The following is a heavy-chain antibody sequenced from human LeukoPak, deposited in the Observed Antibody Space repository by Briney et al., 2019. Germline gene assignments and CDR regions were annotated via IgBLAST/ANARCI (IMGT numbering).Heavy chain of an antibody. CDR3: ARGGGYCSRTGCYGIDY. J-gene: IGHJ4*02. D-gene: IGHD2-2*01. CDR1: GFTFSSYV. V-gene: IGHV3-64*01. Sequence: PGGSLRLSCAASGFTFSSYVMTWVRQAPGKGLEYVSTIDGNGGSTYYANSVKGRFTISRDNSKNTLNLQMGSLRAEDMAVYYCARGGGYCSRTGCYGIDYWGQGTLVTVSS. CDR2: IDGNGGST.